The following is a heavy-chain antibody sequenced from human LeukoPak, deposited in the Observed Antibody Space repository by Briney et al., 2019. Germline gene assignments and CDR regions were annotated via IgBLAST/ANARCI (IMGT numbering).Heavy chain of an antibody. V-gene: IGHV3-7*01. CDR3: ALSRGSGGPFDF. CDR1: GFTFDSYW. J-gene: IGHJ4*02. D-gene: IGHD3-10*01. CDR2: IKLDGSGR. Sequence: GGSLRLSCAASGFTFDSYWMSWVRQAPGKGLEWVANIKLDGSGRYYMDSVRGRFTISRDYSKNSLDLQMNSLRAEDTAVYYCALSRGSGGPFDFWGQGTLVTVSS.